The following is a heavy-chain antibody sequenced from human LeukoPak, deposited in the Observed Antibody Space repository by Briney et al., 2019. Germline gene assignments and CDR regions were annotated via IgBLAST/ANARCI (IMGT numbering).Heavy chain of an antibody. Sequence: PSGTLSLTCAVSGGSISSSNWWSWVRQPPGKGLEWIGEIYHSGSTNYNPSFKSRVTISVDKSKNQFSLKLSSVTAADTAVYYCAKNIAVAGTGEAFDIWGQGTMVTVSS. CDR2: IYHSGST. J-gene: IGHJ3*02. CDR1: GGSISSSNW. V-gene: IGHV4-4*02. CDR3: AKNIAVAGTGEAFDI. D-gene: IGHD6-19*01.